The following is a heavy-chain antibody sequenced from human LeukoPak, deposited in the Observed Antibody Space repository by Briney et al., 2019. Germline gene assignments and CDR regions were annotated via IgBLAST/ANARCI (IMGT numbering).Heavy chain of an antibody. Sequence: PSETLSLTCAVYGGSFSGYYWSWIRQTPGKGLEWIGEINHSGSTNYNPSLKSRVTISVDTSKNQFSLKLSSVTAADTAVYYCARGTGYYDSSGYYYYWGQGTLVTVSS. V-gene: IGHV4-34*01. CDR3: ARGTGYYDSSGYYYY. CDR1: GGSFSGYY. J-gene: IGHJ4*02. CDR2: INHSGST. D-gene: IGHD3-22*01.